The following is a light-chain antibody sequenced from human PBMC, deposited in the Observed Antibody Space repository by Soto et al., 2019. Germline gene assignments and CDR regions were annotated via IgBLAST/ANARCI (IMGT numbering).Light chain of an antibody. CDR3: QQYDNLGVT. CDR1: QNINNY. J-gene: IGKJ5*01. V-gene: IGKV1-33*01. CDR2: DAS. Sequence: DIQMTQSPSSLSASVGDRVTITCQASQNINNYLNWYQQKPGRAPKLLIYDASNLEAGVPSRFRGSGSGTDFTFTISSLQPEDIATYYCQQYDNLGVTFGQGTRLEIK.